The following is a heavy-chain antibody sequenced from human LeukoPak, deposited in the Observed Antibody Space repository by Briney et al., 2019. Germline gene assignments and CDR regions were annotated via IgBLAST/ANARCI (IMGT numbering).Heavy chain of an antibody. J-gene: IGHJ5*02. Sequence: PSETLSLTCTVSGGSISSYYWSWLRQPAGKGLEWIGRIYTSGSTNYNPSLKSRVTMSVDTSKNQFSLKLSSVTAADTAVYYCARNYYGSGTNWFDPWGQGTLVTVSS. CDR3: ARNYYGSGTNWFDP. D-gene: IGHD3-10*01. V-gene: IGHV4-4*07. CDR2: IYTSGST. CDR1: GGSISSYY.